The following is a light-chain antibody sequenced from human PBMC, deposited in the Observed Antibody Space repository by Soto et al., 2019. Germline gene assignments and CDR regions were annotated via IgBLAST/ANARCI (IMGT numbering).Light chain of an antibody. Sequence: DIQMTQSPSSLSASVGDRVTITCRASQGISNYLAWYQQKPGKVPNLLIYAASTLQSGVPSRFSGSGSGTNVTLTISSLPPGDAATYYCQKYNSAPSTCGHGTKVEIK. CDR2: AAS. CDR1: QGISNY. CDR3: QKYNSAPST. V-gene: IGKV1-27*01. J-gene: IGKJ1*01.